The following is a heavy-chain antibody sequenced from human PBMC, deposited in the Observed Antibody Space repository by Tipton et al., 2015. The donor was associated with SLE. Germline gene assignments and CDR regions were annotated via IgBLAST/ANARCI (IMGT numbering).Heavy chain of an antibody. V-gene: IGHV4-61*09. CDR3: ARDRRADV. J-gene: IGHJ6*02. Sequence: TLSLTCAVSGGSISSGGYSWSWIRQPAGKGLEWIGYVYTSGSTNYNPSLKSRVTISVDTSKNQFSLKLTSVTAAVAAVYYCARDRRADVWGQGTTVTVSS. CDR2: VYTSGST. CDR1: GGSISSGGYS.